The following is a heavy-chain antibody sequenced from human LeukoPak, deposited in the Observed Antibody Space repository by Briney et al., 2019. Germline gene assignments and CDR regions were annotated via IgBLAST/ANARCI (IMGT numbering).Heavy chain of an antibody. Sequence: SQTLSLTCAISGDSVSSNSAAWNWIRQSPSRGLEWLGRTYYRSKWYNDYAVSVKSRITINPDTSKNQFSLQLNSVTPEDTAVYYCARVPDSSGWYDLRPFDYWGQGTLVTVSS. CDR1: GDSVSSNSAA. CDR3: ARVPDSSGWYDLRPFDY. J-gene: IGHJ4*02. CDR2: TYYRSKWYN. V-gene: IGHV6-1*01. D-gene: IGHD6-19*01.